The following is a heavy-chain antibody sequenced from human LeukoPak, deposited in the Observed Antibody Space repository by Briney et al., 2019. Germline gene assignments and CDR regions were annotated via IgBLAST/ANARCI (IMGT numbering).Heavy chain of an antibody. D-gene: IGHD3-10*01. CDR1: GGTFSSYA. V-gene: IGHV1-69*04. CDR2: IIPILGIA. CDR3: ARANYYGSGSYRYGMDV. Sequence: SVKVSCKASGGTFSSYAISWVRQAPGQGLEWMGRIIPILGIANYAQKFQGRVTITADKSTSTAYMELSSLRSEDTAVYYCARANYYGSGSYRYGMDVWGQGTTVTVSS. J-gene: IGHJ6*02.